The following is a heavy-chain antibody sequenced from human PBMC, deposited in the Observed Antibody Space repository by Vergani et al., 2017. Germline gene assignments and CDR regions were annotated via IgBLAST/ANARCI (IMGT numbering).Heavy chain of an antibody. Sequence: QVQLQESGPGLVKPSETLSLTCTVSGGSINIYYWSWIRQPAGKGLEWIGRIYTSGSTNYNPSLKSRVTMSVDTSKNQFSLRLSSVTAADTAVYYCASSHTTPFDYWGQGTLVTVSS. J-gene: IGHJ4*02. CDR1: GGSINIYY. V-gene: IGHV4-4*07. D-gene: IGHD4-17*01. CDR3: ASSHTTPFDY. CDR2: IYTSGST.